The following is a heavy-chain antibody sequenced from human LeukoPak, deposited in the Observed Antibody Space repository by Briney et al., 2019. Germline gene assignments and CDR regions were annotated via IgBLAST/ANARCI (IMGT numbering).Heavy chain of an antibody. CDR2: ITPIFGTA. CDR3: ARVPYYYDSSGYYDSRFDY. D-gene: IGHD3-22*01. Sequence: SVKVSCKASGGTFSSYAISWVRQAPGQGLEWMGGITPIFGTANYAQKFQGRVTITADESTSTAYMELSSLRSEDTAVYYCARVPYYYDSSGYYDSRFDYWGQGTLVTVSS. J-gene: IGHJ4*02. CDR1: GGTFSSYA. V-gene: IGHV1-69*13.